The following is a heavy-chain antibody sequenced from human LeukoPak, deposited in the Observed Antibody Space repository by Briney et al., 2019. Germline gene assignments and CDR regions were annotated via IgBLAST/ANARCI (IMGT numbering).Heavy chain of an antibody. Sequence: GGSLRLSCAASGFMFSDAAMNWVRQAPGKGLEWVSYISSSGTTIYYADSVKGRFTISRDNDKNSLYLQMNSLRAEDTAVYYCVRDNYDSSGYYLGWGQGTLVTVSS. J-gene: IGHJ4*02. D-gene: IGHD3-22*01. CDR3: VRDNYDSSGYYLG. V-gene: IGHV3-11*04. CDR1: GFMFSDAA. CDR2: ISSSGTTI.